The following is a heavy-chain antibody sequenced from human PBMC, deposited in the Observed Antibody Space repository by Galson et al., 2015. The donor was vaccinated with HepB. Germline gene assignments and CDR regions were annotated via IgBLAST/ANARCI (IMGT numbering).Heavy chain of an antibody. CDR2: ISGSGGST. CDR3: AKTPRYCSSTSCSAEYFQH. J-gene: IGHJ1*01. D-gene: IGHD2-2*01. Sequence: SLRLSCAASGFTFSSYAMSWVRQAPGKGLEWVSAISGSGGSTYYADSVKGRFTISRDNSKNTLYLQMNSLRAEDTAVYYCAKTPRYCSSTSCSAEYFQHWGQGTLVTVSS. V-gene: IGHV3-23*01. CDR1: GFTFSSYA.